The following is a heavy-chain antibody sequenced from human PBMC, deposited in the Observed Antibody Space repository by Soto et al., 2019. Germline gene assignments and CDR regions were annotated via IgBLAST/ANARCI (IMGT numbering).Heavy chain of an antibody. V-gene: IGHV5-51*01. J-gene: IGHJ4*02. D-gene: IGHD2-21*01. CDR2: IYPGDSRT. Sequence: PGESLKISCKGSGDSFTTDWIGWVRQMPGKGLEWMGVIYPGDSRTRYSPPFQGQVTISADKSISTAYLQMNCLRLEDTAIYYCVKDPVSGGLGGAYFDYWGQGTLVTVSS. CDR1: GDSFTTDW. CDR3: VKDPVSGGLGGAYFDY.